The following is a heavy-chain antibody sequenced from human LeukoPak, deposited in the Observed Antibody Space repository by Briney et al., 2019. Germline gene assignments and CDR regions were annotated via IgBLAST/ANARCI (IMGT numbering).Heavy chain of an antibody. CDR2: INHSGST. CDR1: GGSFSGYY. Sequence: SETLSLTCAVYGGSFSGYYWSWIRQPPGKGLEWIGEINHSGSTNYNPSLKSRVTISVDTSKNQFSLKLSSVTAADTAVYYCARHAIVVVPAATHYYYYGMDVWGQGTTVTVSS. D-gene: IGHD2-2*01. V-gene: IGHV4-34*01. CDR3: ARHAIVVVPAATHYYYYGMDV. J-gene: IGHJ6*02.